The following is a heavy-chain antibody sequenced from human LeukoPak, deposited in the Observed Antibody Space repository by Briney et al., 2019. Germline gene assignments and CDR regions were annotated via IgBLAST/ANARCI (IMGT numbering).Heavy chain of an antibody. D-gene: IGHD5-18*01. Sequence: ASVKVSCKASGYPFTDYYMHWVRQAPGQGLEGMGWINPNRGGTDYAQKFQGRVTMTRDTSISTAYMELSRLRYDDTAVYYCASGYRFRNWGQGTLVTVSS. CDR3: ASGYRFRN. J-gene: IGHJ4*02. V-gene: IGHV1-2*02. CDR1: GYPFTDYY. CDR2: INPNRGGT.